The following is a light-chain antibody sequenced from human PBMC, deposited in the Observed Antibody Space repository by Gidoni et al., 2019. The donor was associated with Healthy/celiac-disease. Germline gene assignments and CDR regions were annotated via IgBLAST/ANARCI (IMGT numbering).Light chain of an antibody. J-gene: IGLJ1*01. CDR2: QDS. CDR1: KLGDKY. V-gene: IGLV3-1*01. CDR3: QAWDSSTALYV. Sequence: SYELTQPPSVSVSPGQTASITCSGDKLGDKYACWYQQKPGQSPVLFIYQDSKRPSGIPERFSGSNSGNTATLPISGTQAMDEADYSCQAWDSSTALYVFGTGTKVTVL.